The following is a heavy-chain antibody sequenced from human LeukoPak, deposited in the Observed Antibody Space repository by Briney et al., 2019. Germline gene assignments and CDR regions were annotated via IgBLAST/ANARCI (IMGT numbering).Heavy chain of an antibody. CDR2: IYYSGST. V-gene: IGHV4-39*02. CDR1: GGSISSSSYY. D-gene: IGHD1-26*01. J-gene: IGHJ5*02. CDR3: ARDKGSRQWELHSYWFDP. Sequence: SETLSLTCTVSGGSISSSSYYWGWIRQPPGKGLEWIGSIYYSGSTYYNPSLKSRVTISVDTSKNQFSLKLSSVTAADTAVYYCARDKGSRQWELHSYWFDPWGQGTLVTVSS.